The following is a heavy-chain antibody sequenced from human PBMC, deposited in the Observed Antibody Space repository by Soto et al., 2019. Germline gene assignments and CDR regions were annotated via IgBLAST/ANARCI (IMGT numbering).Heavy chain of an antibody. J-gene: IGHJ4*02. Sequence: EVQLVESGGGLVKPGGSLRLSCAASGFTFSSYGMNWVRQAPGKGLEWVSSISSSSNYIYYADSMKGRFTISRDNAKNSLYLQMNSLRAEDTAVYYCARDLVGATIWGQGTLVTVSS. CDR2: ISSSSNYI. CDR3: ARDLVGATI. CDR1: GFTFSSYG. V-gene: IGHV3-21*01. D-gene: IGHD1-26*01.